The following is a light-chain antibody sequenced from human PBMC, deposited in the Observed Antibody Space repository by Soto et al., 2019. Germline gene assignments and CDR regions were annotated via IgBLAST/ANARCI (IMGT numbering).Light chain of an antibody. CDR1: ENIKNY. CDR3: AQIYTAQWT. Sequence: DIQVTQSPSSLPASLGDRVTITCRASENIKNYLIWYQQKPGKAPKLLIYGASTLKTGVPSRFSGSGSGTDFTFTIGSLQPDDFATYYCAQIYTAQWTFGQGTRVDLK. CDR2: GAS. J-gene: IGKJ1*01. V-gene: IGKV1-39*01.